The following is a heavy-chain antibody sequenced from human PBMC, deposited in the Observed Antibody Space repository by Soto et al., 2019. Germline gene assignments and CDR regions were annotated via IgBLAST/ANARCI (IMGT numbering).Heavy chain of an antibody. Sequence: SETLSLTCTVSGASISSGDYFWSWIRQSPGKGLEWIGYIYDSGSSYYNLSLKSRVTMSVDTSKNQFSLKLSSVTAADTAVYYCAREKGYISGPKNFDYWGQGTLVTVSS. CDR1: GASISSGDYF. D-gene: IGHD5-12*01. CDR3: AREKGYISGPKNFDY. CDR2: IYDSGSS. J-gene: IGHJ4*02. V-gene: IGHV4-30-4*01.